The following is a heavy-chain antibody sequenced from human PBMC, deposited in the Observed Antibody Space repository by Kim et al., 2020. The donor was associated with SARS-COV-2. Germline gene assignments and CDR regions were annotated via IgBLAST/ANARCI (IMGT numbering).Heavy chain of an antibody. CDR1: GYTFTDYY. J-gene: IGHJ6*01. Sequence: ASVKVSCKASGYTFTDYYIHWVRQAPGQGLEWMGRINPDSGGTNHAQKFQGRVTMTRDTSISTAYMELSRLRSDDTAVYYCARDLKERGDSYCLYYYYGM. CDR2: INPDSGGT. V-gene: IGHV1-2*06. D-gene: IGHD5-18*01. CDR3: ARDLKERGDSYCLYYYYGM.